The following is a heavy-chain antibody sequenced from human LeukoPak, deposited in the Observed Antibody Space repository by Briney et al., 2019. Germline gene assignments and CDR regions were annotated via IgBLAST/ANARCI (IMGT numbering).Heavy chain of an antibody. CDR3: ARDQCSGDCYRAFDI. D-gene: IGHD2-21*02. CDR1: GFTFNIYS. V-gene: IGHV3-48*01. J-gene: IGHJ3*02. CDR2: ISGSGGTI. Sequence: GGSLRLSCAASGFTFNIYSMNWVRQAPGKGLEWVSYISGSGGTIHYADSVKGRFTISRDNAKNSLYLQMNSLRAEDTAVYYCARDQCSGDCYRAFDIWGQGTRVTVSS.